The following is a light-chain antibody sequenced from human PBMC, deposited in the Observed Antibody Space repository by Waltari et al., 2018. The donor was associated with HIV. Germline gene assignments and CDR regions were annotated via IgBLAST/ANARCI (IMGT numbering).Light chain of an antibody. V-gene: IGKV1-5*02. CDR3: QQYNSYPLT. CDR2: HAS. J-gene: IGKJ4*01. CDR1: ESISSW. Sequence: DTQMTQSPATLSASVGARVTLVCRANESISSWLAWFQQRPGMRPKLLIYHASVLENGVSARFSGSGSGTEFALSISDLQPDDVATYFCQQYNSYPLTFGGGTKVEI.